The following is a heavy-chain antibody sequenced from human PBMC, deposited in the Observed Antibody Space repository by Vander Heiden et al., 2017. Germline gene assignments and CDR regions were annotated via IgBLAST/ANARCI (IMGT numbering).Heavy chain of an antibody. D-gene: IGHD6-6*01. CDR1: GGSFSGYY. V-gene: IGHV4-34*01. CDR3: ARGNTSSPSGELPKWYDP. CDR2: INHSGST. Sequence: QVQLQQWGARLLKPSETLSLTCAVYGGSFSGYYWSWIRQPPGKGLEWIGKINHSGSTSYNTSLKRRVTISIDTSKKQFSRKLSSVTAADTAVYYCARGNTSSPSGELPKWYDPWGYGRLVTVYS. J-gene: IGHJ5*02.